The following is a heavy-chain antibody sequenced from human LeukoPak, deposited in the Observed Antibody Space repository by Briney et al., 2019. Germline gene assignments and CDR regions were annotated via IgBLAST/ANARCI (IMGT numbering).Heavy chain of an antibody. J-gene: IGHJ1*01. V-gene: IGHV3-21*01. CDR2: ISSSSSYI. CDR1: GFTFSTYA. Sequence: GGSLRLSCAASGFTFSTYAMTWVRQAPGKGLEWVSSISSSSSYIYYADSVKGRFTISRDNAKNSLYLQMNSLRAEDTAVYYCASMPNYYDSSGYYPDYFQHWGQATLVTVSS. D-gene: IGHD3-22*01. CDR3: ASMPNYYDSSGYYPDYFQH.